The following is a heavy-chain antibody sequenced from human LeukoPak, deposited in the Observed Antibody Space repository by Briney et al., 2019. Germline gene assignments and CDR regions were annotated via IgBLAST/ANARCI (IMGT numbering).Heavy chain of an antibody. V-gene: IGHV3-23*01. CDR2: ISGSGGST. Sequence: GGSLRLSCAASGFTFSSYAMSWVRQAPGKGLEWVSAISGSGGSTYYADSVKGRFTISRDNSKNTLYLQMNSLRAEDTAVYYCARTWFGDPTGYYYYGMDVWGQGTTVTVSS. CDR3: ARTWFGDPTGYYYYGMDV. CDR1: GFTFSSYA. D-gene: IGHD3-10*01. J-gene: IGHJ6*02.